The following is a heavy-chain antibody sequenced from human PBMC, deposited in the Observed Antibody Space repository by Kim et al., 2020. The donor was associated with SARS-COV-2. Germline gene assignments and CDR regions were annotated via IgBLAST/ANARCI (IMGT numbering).Heavy chain of an antibody. CDR3: AREGYCSSSRCYAGGKYGMDV. Sequence: SVKVSCKASGGTFSSYAISWVRQAPGQGLEWMGGIIPIFGTANYAQKFQGRVTITADESTSSAYMELSSLRSEDTAVYYCAREGYCSSSRCYAGGKYGMDVWGQGTTVTVSS. D-gene: IGHD2-2*01. CDR1: GGTFSSYA. J-gene: IGHJ6*02. CDR2: IIPIFGTA. V-gene: IGHV1-69*13.